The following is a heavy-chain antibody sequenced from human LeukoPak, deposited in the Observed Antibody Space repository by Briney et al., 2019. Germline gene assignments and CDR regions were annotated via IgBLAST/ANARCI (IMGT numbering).Heavy chain of an antibody. CDR3: ARISQLGASGY. CDR2: IRAYNGNT. V-gene: IGHV1-18*01. CDR1: GSTFTSCG. D-gene: IGHD3-16*01. J-gene: IGHJ4*02. Sequence: APVKLSCSAAGSTFTSCGISWVRQAPGQGLGGMGWIRAYNGNTNYAHKLQCRDTMTTDTSTSIAHRELRSLRSDDTAVYYCARISQLGASGYWGQGTLVTVSS.